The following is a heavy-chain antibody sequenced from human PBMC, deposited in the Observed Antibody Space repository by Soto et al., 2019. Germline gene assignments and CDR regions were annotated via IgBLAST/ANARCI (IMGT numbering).Heavy chain of an antibody. CDR1: GGSISGGGYS. Sequence: SETLSLTCAVSGGSISGGGYSWNWIRQPPGKALEYIGCIYHSGSTYYNPSLRSRVIISLDKSKNQFSLKLSSVTAADTAVYYCARGGYSGFHFMFDYWGQGTLVTVSS. CDR2: IYHSGST. CDR3: ARGGYSGFHFMFDY. J-gene: IGHJ4*02. V-gene: IGHV4-30-2*01. D-gene: IGHD5-12*01.